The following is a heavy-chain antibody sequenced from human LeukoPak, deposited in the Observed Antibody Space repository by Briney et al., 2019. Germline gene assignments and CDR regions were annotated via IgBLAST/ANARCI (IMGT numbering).Heavy chain of an antibody. CDR1: GFTFSTYA. CDR2: ISNSGDST. CDR3: ARVDYYYYGMDV. Sequence: PGGSLRLSCAASGFTFSTYAMSWVRQAPGEGLQWVSGISNSGDSTYYLDSVKGRFTISRDNSKNTLYLQMNSLRAEDTAVYYCARVDYYYYGMDVWGQGTTVTVSS. J-gene: IGHJ6*02. V-gene: IGHV3-23*01.